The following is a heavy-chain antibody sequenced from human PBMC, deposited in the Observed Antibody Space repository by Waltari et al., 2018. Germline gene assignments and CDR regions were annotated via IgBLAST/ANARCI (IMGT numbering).Heavy chain of an antibody. CDR1: GYSISSGYY. J-gene: IGHJ4*02. D-gene: IGHD5-12*01. V-gene: IGHV4-38-2*01. CDR2: IYHSGST. CDR3: ARRHSGYDFFDY. Sequence: QVQLQESGPGLVKPSETLSLTCAVSGYSISSGYYWGWIRQPPGKGLEWIGSIYHSGSTYYNPSLKSQVTISVDTSKNQFSLKLSSVTAADTAVYYCARRHSGYDFFDYWGQGTLVTVSS.